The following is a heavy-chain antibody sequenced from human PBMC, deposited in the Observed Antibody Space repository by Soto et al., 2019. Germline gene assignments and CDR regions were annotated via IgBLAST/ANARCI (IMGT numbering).Heavy chain of an antibody. CDR3: AKAKDSSSWINWFDP. D-gene: IGHD6-13*01. J-gene: IGHJ5*02. Sequence: GGSLRLSCAASGFTFSSYAMSWVRQAPGKGLEWVSAISGSGGSTYYADSVKGRFTISRDNSKNTLYLQMNSLRAEDTAVYYCAKAKDSSSWINWFDPWGQGTLVTVSS. CDR1: GFTFSSYA. V-gene: IGHV3-23*01. CDR2: ISGSGGST.